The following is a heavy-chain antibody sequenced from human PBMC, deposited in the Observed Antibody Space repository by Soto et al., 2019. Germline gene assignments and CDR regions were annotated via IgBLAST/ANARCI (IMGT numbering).Heavy chain of an antibody. J-gene: IGHJ4*02. CDR3: ARDGPTAMVTRGDY. V-gene: IGHV1-18*01. Sequence: ASVKVSCKASGYTFSSYGISWVRQAPGQGLEWMGWISAYNGNTDYAQKLQGRVTMTTDTSTSTAYMELRSLRSDDTAVYYCARDGPTAMVTRGDYWGQGTLVTVSS. CDR1: GYTFSSYG. CDR2: ISAYNGNT. D-gene: IGHD5-18*01.